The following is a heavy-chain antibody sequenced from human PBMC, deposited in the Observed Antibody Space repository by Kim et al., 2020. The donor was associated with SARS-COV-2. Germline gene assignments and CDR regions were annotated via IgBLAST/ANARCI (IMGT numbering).Heavy chain of an antibody. D-gene: IGHD1-26*01. J-gene: IGHJ5*02. V-gene: IGHV4-59*08. CDR3: ARLGIVGARGWFDP. Sequence: TPSLKSRVTISVDTSKTQFSLKLSSVTAADTAVYYCARLGIVGARGWFDPWGQGTLVTVSS.